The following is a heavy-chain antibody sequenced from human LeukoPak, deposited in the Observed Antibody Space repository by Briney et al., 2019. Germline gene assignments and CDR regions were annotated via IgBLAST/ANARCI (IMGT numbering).Heavy chain of an antibody. Sequence: ASVKVSCKASGYTFSGYYMHWVRQAPGQGPEWVGWINPDSGATNYAQKFQGRVTMTRDTSISTAYMELSSLRSDDTAVYYCARIFGYCSTTSCYSCDFWGQGTQVTVSS. V-gene: IGHV1-2*02. D-gene: IGHD2-2*03. J-gene: IGHJ4*02. CDR1: GYTFSGYY. CDR3: ARIFGYCSTTSCYSCDF. CDR2: INPDSGAT.